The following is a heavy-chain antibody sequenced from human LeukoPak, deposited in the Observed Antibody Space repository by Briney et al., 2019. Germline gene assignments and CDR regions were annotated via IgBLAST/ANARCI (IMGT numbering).Heavy chain of an antibody. V-gene: IGHV1-3*04. CDR2: INTGNGNT. J-gene: IGHJ4*02. Sequence: ASVKVSCKASGYTFTSYGISWVRQAPGQSLDWMGWINTGNGNTKYSPKFQGRVTLSRDTSANTVYMEVTSLRSEDTAVYYCATRSESSYGGVFDFWGQGSLVTVSS. CDR3: ATRSESSYGGVFDF. CDR1: GYTFTSYG. D-gene: IGHD3-10*01.